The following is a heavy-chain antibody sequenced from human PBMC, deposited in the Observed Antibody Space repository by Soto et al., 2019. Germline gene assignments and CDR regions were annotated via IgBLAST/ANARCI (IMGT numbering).Heavy chain of an antibody. CDR1: GGSISSGDYY. CDR2: IYYSGST. Sequence: SETLSLTCTVSGGSISSGDYYWSWIRQPPGKGLEWIGYIYYSGSTYYNPSLKSRITISVDTSKNQFSLKLSSVTAADTAVYYCARAVPGSIGTHHSGSGIFYLSPFAYWGQGALVTVSS. V-gene: IGHV4-30-4*01. J-gene: IGHJ4*02. CDR3: ARAVPGSIGTHHSGSGIFYLSPFAY. D-gene: IGHD3-10*01.